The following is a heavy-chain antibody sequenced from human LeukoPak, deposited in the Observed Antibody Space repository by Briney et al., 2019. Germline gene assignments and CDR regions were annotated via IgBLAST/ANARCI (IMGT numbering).Heavy chain of an antibody. V-gene: IGHV3-7*03. Sequence: GGSLRLSCTASGFTFSNFWMGWVRQAPGKGLEWVANIKQDETEKFYLGSVKGRFTISRDNSKNTLYLQMNSLRAEDTAVYYCARDQTDYYDSSGYYDWGQGTLVTVSS. CDR3: ARDQTDYYDSSGYYD. D-gene: IGHD3-22*01. J-gene: IGHJ4*02. CDR1: GFTFSNFW. CDR2: IKQDETEK.